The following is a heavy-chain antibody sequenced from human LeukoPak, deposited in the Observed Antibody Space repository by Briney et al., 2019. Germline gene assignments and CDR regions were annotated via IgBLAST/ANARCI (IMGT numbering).Heavy chain of an antibody. CDR2: INPSSGGT. CDR3: ARGYCSSATCRHFDY. D-gene: IGHD2-2*01. CDR1: GYTFTGYY. Sequence: ASVKVSCKASGYTFTGYYMHWVRQAPGQGLEWMGWINPSSGGTNYAQKLQGRVTMTADTSTTTAYMELRSLRSDDTAVYYCARGYCSSATCRHFDYWGQGALVTVSS. J-gene: IGHJ4*02. V-gene: IGHV1-2*02.